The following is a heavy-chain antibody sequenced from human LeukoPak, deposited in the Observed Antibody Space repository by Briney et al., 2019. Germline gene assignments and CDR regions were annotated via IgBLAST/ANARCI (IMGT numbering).Heavy chain of an antibody. CDR2: INSDGSST. CDR1: GFTFSSYW. J-gene: IGHJ3*02. D-gene: IGHD1-26*01. CDR3: ARVIIVGATGI. V-gene: IGHV3-74*01. Sequence: GGSLRLSCAASGFTFSSYWMHWVRQAPGKGLVWVSRINSDGSSTSYADSVKGRFTISRDNAENTLYLQMNSLRAEDTAVYYCARVIIVGATGIWGQGTMVTVSS.